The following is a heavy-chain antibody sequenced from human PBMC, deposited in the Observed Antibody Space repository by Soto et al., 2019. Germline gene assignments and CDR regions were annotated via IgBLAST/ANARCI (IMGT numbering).Heavy chain of an antibody. CDR2: IYYSGST. J-gene: IGHJ6*02. CDR3: AREGTTVDSYYYYGMDV. CDR1: GGSISSYY. D-gene: IGHD1-1*01. V-gene: IGHV4-59*01. Sequence: QVQLQESGPGLVKPSETLSLTCTVSGGSISSYYWSWIRQPPGKGLEWIGYIYYSGSTNYTPSLKSRVTISVDTSKHQFSLKLSSVTAADTAVYYCAREGTTVDSYYYYGMDVWGQGTTVTVSS.